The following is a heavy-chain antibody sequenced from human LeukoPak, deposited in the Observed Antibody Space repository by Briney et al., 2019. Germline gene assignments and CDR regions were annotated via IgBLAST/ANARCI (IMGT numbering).Heavy chain of an antibody. J-gene: IGHJ4*02. D-gene: IGHD2-15*01. V-gene: IGHV3-30*04. Sequence: QPGGSLRLSCAASGFTFSPYAMHWVRQTPGKGLEWVAVISSDGGTKYYADSVKGRFTISRDSSKNTLYLQMNSLRAEDTAVYYCARDRGYCSGDSCSLLLDYWGQGTLVTASS. CDR1: GFTFSPYA. CDR2: ISSDGGTK. CDR3: ARDRGYCSGDSCSLLLDY.